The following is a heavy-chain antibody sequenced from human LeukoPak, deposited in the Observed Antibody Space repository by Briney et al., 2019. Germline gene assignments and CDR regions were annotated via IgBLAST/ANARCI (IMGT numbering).Heavy chain of an antibody. CDR1: GFXFSSYW. D-gene: IGHD1-26*01. CDR2: INSDGRST. CDR3: ARVMGGTTSNFDY. V-gene: IGHV3-74*01. J-gene: IGHJ4*02. Sequence: GGSLRLSCAASGFXFSSYWIHWVRQAPGKGLVWVSHINSDGRSTSYADSVKGRFTISRDNAKNTLYLQMNSLRAEDTAVYYCARVMGGTTSNFDYWGQGTLVPVSS.